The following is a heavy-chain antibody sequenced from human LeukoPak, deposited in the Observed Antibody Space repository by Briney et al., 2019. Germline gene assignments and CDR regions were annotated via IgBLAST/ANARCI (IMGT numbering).Heavy chain of an antibody. D-gene: IGHD2-8*01. V-gene: IGHV1-2*02. CDR1: GYTFTGYY. J-gene: IGHJ4*02. CDR2: INPNSGGT. CDR3: ARRGDLMVYASLDY. Sequence: ASVKVSCKASGYTFTGYYMHWVRQAPGQGLEWMGWINPNSGGTNYAQKFQGRVTMTRDMSTSTVYMELSSLRSEDTAVYYCARRGDLMVYASLDYWGQGTLVTVSS.